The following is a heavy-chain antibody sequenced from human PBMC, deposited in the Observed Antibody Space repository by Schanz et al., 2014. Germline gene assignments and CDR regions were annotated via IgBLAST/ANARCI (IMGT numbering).Heavy chain of an antibody. V-gene: IGHV3-23*01. CDR2: ILGLASTT. CDR1: GFTFSTSA. J-gene: IGHJ3*02. D-gene: IGHD3-10*01. CDR3: ARGGFGELSAFDI. Sequence: EVHLLESGGGLVKPGGSLRLSCAASGFTFSTSAMSWVRQVPGKGLEWVSAILGLASTTYYADSVKGRFTISRDNSKNTLYLQMNSLRPEDTAVYYCARGGFGELSAFDIWGQGTMVTVSS.